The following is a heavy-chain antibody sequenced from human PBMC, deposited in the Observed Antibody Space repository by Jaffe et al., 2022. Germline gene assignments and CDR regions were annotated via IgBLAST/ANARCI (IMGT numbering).Heavy chain of an antibody. CDR1: GYSISSGYY. D-gene: IGHD3-16*01. Sequence: QVQLQESGPGLVKPSETLSLTCAVSGYSISSGYYWGWIRQPPGKGLEWIGSIYHSGSTYYNPSLKSRVTISVDTSKNQFSLKLSSVTAADTAVYYCARAPDLRGRAFDIWGQGTMVTVSS. V-gene: IGHV4-38-2*01. CDR3: ARAPDLRGRAFDI. CDR2: IYHSGST. J-gene: IGHJ3*02.